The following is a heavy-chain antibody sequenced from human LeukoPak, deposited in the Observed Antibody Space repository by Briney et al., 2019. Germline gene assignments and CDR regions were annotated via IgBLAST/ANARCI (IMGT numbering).Heavy chain of an antibody. CDR3: AREIRSSSVFDY. Sequence: GGSLRLSCAASGFTFSSYPMHWVRQAPGKGLEWVSSISSRSSYIYYADSVKGRFTISRDNDKNSLYLQMNSLRAEDTSVYYCAREIRSSSVFDYWGQGTLVTVSS. V-gene: IGHV3-21*01. D-gene: IGHD6-6*01. CDR1: GFTFSSYP. CDR2: ISSRSSYI. J-gene: IGHJ4*02.